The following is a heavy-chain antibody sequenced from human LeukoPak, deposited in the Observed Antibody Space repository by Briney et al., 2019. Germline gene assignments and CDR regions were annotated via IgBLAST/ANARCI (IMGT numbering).Heavy chain of an antibody. CDR2: IYSGGST. Sequence: GGSLRLSCAASGFTVSSNYMSWVRQAPGKGLEWVSVIYSGGSTYYADSVKGRFTISRDNSKNTLYLQMNSLRAEDTAVYYCAKVGGSFYCSSTSCYRNYYFDYWGQGTLVTVSS. V-gene: IGHV3-53*05. D-gene: IGHD2-2*01. CDR1: GFTVSSNY. J-gene: IGHJ4*02. CDR3: AKVGGSFYCSSTSCYRNYYFDY.